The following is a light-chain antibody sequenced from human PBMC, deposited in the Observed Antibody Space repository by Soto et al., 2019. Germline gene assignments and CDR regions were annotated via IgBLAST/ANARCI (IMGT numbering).Light chain of an antibody. CDR2: DAS. Sequence: EIVLTQSPATLSLSPGERATLSCRASQTVSSYLAWYQQKPGQAPRLLVYDASDRATGIPARFSGSGSATDFTLTISSLEPEYFAVYYCKQRRTFGQGTRLEIK. CDR3: KQRRT. V-gene: IGKV3-11*01. J-gene: IGKJ5*01. CDR1: QTVSSY.